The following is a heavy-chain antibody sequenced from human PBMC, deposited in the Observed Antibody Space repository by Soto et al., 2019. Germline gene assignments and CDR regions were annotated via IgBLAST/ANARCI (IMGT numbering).Heavy chain of an antibody. D-gene: IGHD2-2*01. CDR3: ARDPGYCSSTSCPIPFDY. V-gene: IGHV3-11*01. Sequence: GGSLRLSCAASGFTFSDYYMSWIRQAPGKGLEWVSYISSSGSTIYYADSVKGRFTISRDNAKNSLYLQMNSLRAEDTAVYYCARDPGYCSSTSCPIPFDYWGQGTLVTVSS. CDR2: ISSSGSTI. CDR1: GFTFSDYY. J-gene: IGHJ4*02.